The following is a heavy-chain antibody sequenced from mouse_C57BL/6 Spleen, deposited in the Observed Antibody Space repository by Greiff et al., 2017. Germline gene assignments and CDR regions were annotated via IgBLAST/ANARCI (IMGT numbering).Heavy chain of an antibody. CDR3: VRSTRGPGYYFDY. CDR1: GFSFNTYA. J-gene: IGHJ2*01. V-gene: IGHV10-1*01. CDR2: IRSKSNNYAT. Sequence: EVNLVESGGGLVQPKGSLKLSCAASGFSFNTYAMNWVRQAPGKGLEWVARIRSKSNNYATYYADSVKDRFTISRDDSESMLYLQMNNLKTEDTAMYYCVRSTRGPGYYFDYWGQGTTLTVSS.